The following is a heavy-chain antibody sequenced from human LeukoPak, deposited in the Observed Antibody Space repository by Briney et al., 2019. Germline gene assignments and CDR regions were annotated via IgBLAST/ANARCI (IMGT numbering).Heavy chain of an antibody. V-gene: IGHV3-30*03. CDR2: ISYDGSNK. CDR1: GFTFSSYG. CDR3: ASEVAAAGMIFDY. J-gene: IGHJ4*02. D-gene: IGHD6-13*01. Sequence: GGSLRLSCAASGFTFSSYGMHWVRQAPGKGLEWVAVISYDGSNKYYADSVKGRFTISRDNSKNTLYLQMNSLRAEDTAVYYCASEVAAAGMIFDYWGQGTLVTVSS.